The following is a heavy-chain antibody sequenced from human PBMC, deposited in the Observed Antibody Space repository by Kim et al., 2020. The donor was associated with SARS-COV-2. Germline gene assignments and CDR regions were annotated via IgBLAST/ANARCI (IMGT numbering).Heavy chain of an antibody. D-gene: IGHD5-12*01. J-gene: IGHJ4*02. Sequence: ADSVKGRFTISRDNAKNTLYLQMNSLRAEDTAVYYCARFPESGRGYSGGYWGQGTLVTVSS. V-gene: IGHV3-74*01. CDR3: ARFPESGRGYSGGY.